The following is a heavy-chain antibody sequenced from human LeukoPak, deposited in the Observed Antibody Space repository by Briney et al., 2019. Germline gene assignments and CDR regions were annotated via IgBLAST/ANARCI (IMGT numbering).Heavy chain of an antibody. D-gene: IGHD2-2*02. CDR3: ARDREYCSSTSCYTRWGWFDP. CDR1: GYTFTSYG. V-gene: IGHV1-2*02. Sequence: ASVKVSCKASGYTFTSYGISWVRQAPGQGLEWMGWINPNSGGTNYAQKFQGRVTMTRDTSISTAYMELSRLRSDDTAVYYCARDREYCSSTSCYTRWGWFDPWGQGTLVTVSS. CDR2: INPNSGGT. J-gene: IGHJ5*02.